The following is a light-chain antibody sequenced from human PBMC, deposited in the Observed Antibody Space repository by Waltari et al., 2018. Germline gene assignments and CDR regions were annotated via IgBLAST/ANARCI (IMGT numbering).Light chain of an antibody. V-gene: IGLV2-23*02. Sequence: QSALTQPASVSGSPGQSITISCTGTSSEVGGYTSVSWYQHHPGKAPKVIIYDVSQRPSGVSNRFSGSKSGNTASLTISGLQPEDEADYFCCSYAGNYIHVLFGGGTKLTVL. CDR1: SSEVGGYTS. J-gene: IGLJ2*01. CDR2: DVS. CDR3: CSYAGNYIHVL.